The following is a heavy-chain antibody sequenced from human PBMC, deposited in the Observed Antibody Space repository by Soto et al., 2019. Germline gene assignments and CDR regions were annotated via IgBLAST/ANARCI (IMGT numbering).Heavy chain of an antibody. CDR2: INHSGNT. D-gene: IGHD3-10*01. Sequence: SETLSLTCSIYGGSFSGYYWSLIRQPPGKGLEWIGEINHSGNTNYNPSLKSRVTMSVDTSKNQFSLKLSSVTAADTAVYYCARDFYGSGPRGAFDIWGQGTMVTVSS. CDR1: GGSFSGYY. V-gene: IGHV4-34*01. CDR3: ARDFYGSGPRGAFDI. J-gene: IGHJ3*02.